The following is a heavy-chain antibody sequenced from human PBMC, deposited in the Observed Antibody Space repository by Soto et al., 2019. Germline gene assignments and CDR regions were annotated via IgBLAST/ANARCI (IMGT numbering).Heavy chain of an antibody. CDR3: ARGGSGYHTGRGFAGAMDV. J-gene: IGHJ6*02. Sequence: QVQLVQSGAEVKKPGASVKVSCKASGYIFTGYGISWVRQAPGQGLEWIGWISPYNGHTEYAQSLQGRLTVTADKPTTTANMELRSLRSDDTAVYYCARGGSGYHTGRGFAGAMDVWGQGTTVTVSS. CDR1: GYIFTGYG. D-gene: IGHD3-3*01. V-gene: IGHV1-18*04. CDR2: ISPYNGHT.